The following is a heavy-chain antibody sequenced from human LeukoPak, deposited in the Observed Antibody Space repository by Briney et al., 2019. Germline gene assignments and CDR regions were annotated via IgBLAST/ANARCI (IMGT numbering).Heavy chain of an antibody. CDR1: SGSISRDY. CDR3: ARMGNPATVTTDY. Sequence: SETLSLTCTVSSGSISRDYWSWIRQPPGKGLEWIGYVYYTGSTNYNPSLKSRVTISVDTSKNQFSLKLNSVTAADTAVYYCARMGNPATVTTDYWGQGTLVTVSS. J-gene: IGHJ4*02. CDR2: VYYTGST. V-gene: IGHV4-59*08. D-gene: IGHD4-17*01.